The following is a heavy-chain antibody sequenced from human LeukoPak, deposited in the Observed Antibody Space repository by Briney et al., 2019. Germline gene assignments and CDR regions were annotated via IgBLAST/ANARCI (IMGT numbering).Heavy chain of an antibody. CDR2: IYYSGST. D-gene: IGHD6-19*01. CDR1: GGSISSYY. CDR3: AREGWFLDY. J-gene: IGHJ4*02. V-gene: IGHV4-59*01. Sequence: MSSETLSLTCTASGGSISSYYWSWIRQPPGKGLEWIGYIYYSGSTNYNPSLKSRVTISVDTSKNQFSLKLSSVTAADTAVYYCAREGWFLDYWGQGTLVTVSS.